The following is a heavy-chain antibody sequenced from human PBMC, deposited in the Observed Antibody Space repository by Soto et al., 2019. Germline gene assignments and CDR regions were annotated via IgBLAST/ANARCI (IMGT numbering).Heavy chain of an antibody. CDR3: AKDRSSGWYVDYFDY. CDR2: ISGSGGST. V-gene: IGHV3-23*01. J-gene: IGHJ4*02. CDR1: GFTFSSYA. Sequence: PWWSLSLSSSASGFTFSSYAVSWIRQAPGKGLEWVSAISGSGGSTYYADPVKGRFTISRDNSKNTLYLQMNSLRAEDTAVYYCAKDRSSGWYVDYFDYWGQGTLVTVSS. D-gene: IGHD6-19*01.